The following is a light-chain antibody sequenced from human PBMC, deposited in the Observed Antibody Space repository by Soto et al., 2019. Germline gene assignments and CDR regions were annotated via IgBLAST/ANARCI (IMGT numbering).Light chain of an antibody. CDR3: SSYTISNALPFV. CDR1: TRDGGGYNF. CDR2: EVN. Sequence: QSALTQPASVSGSPGQSITISCTGTTRDGGGYNFVSWYQQYPGKAPKLMIYEVNNRPSGVSNRFTGSKSGNTASLTISGLQPEDEADYYCSSYTISNALPFVFGTGTKVTVL. V-gene: IGLV2-14*01. J-gene: IGLJ1*01.